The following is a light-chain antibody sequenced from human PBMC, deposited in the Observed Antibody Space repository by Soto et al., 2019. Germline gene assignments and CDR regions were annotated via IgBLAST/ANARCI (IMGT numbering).Light chain of an antibody. V-gene: IGLV2-14*01. CDR1: SDDIGGYNY. J-gene: IGLJ3*02. CDR2: EVT. Sequence: QSALTQPASVSGSPGQSITISCTGSSDDIGGYNYVSWYQLHPGEAPKVIIYEVTKRPSRVSNRFSGSKSGNTASLTISGLQAEDEGDYYCSSHTNTGTLVVFGGGTKVTVL. CDR3: SSHTNTGTLVV.